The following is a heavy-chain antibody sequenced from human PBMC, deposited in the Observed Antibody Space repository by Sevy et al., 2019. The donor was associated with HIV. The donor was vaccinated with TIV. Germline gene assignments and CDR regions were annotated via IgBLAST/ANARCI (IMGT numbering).Heavy chain of an antibody. CDR3: ARDPDWGALDR. CDR2: INQDERHI. CDR1: GFTFSDFW. D-gene: IGHD7-27*01. V-gene: IGHV3-7*01. Sequence: GGCLRLCCEVSGFTFSDFWMTWVRQSPGKGLACVAYINQDERHINLLDSVRGRFTISRDNAKNSLYLQMDSLRAEDTAIYYCARDPDWGALDRWGQGTLVTVSS. J-gene: IGHJ5*02.